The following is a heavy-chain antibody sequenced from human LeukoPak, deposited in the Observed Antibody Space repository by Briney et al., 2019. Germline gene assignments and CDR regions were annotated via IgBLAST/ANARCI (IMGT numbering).Heavy chain of an antibody. CDR2: INPSGGST. CDR3: ARDRGYDSSEYYFDY. D-gene: IGHD3-22*01. V-gene: IGHV1-46*01. J-gene: IGHJ4*02. Sequence: GASVTVSCKASGYTFTSYYMHWVRQAPGQGLEWMGIINPSGGSTSYAQKFQGRVTMTRDTSTSTVYMELSSLRSEDTAVYYCARDRGYDSSEYYFDYWGQGTLVTVSS. CDR1: GYTFTSYY.